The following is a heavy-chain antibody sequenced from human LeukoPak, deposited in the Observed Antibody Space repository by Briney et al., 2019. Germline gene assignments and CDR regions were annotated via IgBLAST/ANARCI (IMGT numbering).Heavy chain of an antibody. CDR2: IKSKTYGGTT. CDR1: GFTFSNAW. CDR3: TTATSY. J-gene: IGHJ4*02. V-gene: IGHV3-15*01. Sequence: PGGSLRLSCAAPGFTFSNAWMSWVRQAPGKGLEWVGRIKSKTYGGTTDYAAPVKGRFTISRDDSKNTLYLQMNSLKIEDTAVYYCTTATSYWGQGSLVTVSS.